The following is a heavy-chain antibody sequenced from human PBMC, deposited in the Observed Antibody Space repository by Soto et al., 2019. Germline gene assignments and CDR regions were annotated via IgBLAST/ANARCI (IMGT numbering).Heavy chain of an antibody. CDR3: ARDLGPCANGVCPNWFDP. CDR1: GGTFISYS. V-gene: IGHV1-69*13. Sequence: GASGKVPSKAFGGTFISYSIIGVGQPPGQGLEWMGGIIPIFGTANYGQKFQGRVTITADESTSTAYMELSSLRSEERAVYYGARDLGPCANGVCPNWFDPWGQGTLVTVSS. J-gene: IGHJ5*02. D-gene: IGHD2-8*01. CDR2: IIPIFGTA.